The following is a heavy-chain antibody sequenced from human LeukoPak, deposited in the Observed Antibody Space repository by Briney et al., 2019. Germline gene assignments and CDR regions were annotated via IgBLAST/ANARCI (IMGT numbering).Heavy chain of an antibody. CDR1: GGSISSYY. J-gene: IGHJ4*02. CDR2: IYYSGST. Sequence: SETLSLTCTVSGGSISSYYWSWIRQPPGKGLEWIGYIYYSGSTNYNPSLKCRVTISVDTSKNQFSLKLSSVTAADTAVYYCARVYSSSWLYFDYWGQGTLVTVSS. CDR3: ARVYSSSWLYFDY. V-gene: IGHV4-59*01. D-gene: IGHD6-13*01.